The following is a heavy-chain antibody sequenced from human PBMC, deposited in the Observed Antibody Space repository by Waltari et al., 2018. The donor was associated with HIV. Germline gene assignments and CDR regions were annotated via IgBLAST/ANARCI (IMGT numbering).Heavy chain of an antibody. CDR3: ARAPVADKRLDGALDL. Sequence: QVQLVQSGAEVKKPGASVKVSCKASGYSFTSYDIHWVRQATGQGLGWMGWMNPKSGKTGYAQIVQGRVTMTRNTSISTAYMELSGLRSEDTALYYCARAPVADKRLDGALDLWGQGKKVIVSA. CDR1: GYSFTSYD. D-gene: IGHD2-15*01. J-gene: IGHJ3*01. V-gene: IGHV1-8*01. CDR2: MNPKSGKT.